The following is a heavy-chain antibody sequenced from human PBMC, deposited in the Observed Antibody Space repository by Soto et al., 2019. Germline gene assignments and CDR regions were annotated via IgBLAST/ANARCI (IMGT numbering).Heavy chain of an antibody. V-gene: IGHV4-34*01. CDR2: INHSGST. CDR1: GGSFIGYY. CDR3: AREGIQLWLHYDGMDV. J-gene: IGHJ6*02. Sequence: SETLSLTCAVYGGSFIGYYLSWIRQPPGKGLEWIGEINHSGSTNYNPSLKSRVTISVDTSKNKFSLKVSSVTAADTAVYYCAREGIQLWLHYDGMDVWGQGTTVTVS. D-gene: IGHD5-18*01.